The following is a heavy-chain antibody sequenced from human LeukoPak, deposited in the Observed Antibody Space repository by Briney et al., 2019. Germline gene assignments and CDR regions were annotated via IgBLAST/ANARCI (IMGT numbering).Heavy chain of an antibody. J-gene: IGHJ4*02. CDR3: ARDRLWYFDY. Sequence: GGSLRLSCAASGFTFSSYEMNWVRQAPGKGLEWVSYISSSGSTIYYADSVKGRFTISRDNAKNSLYLQMSSLRAEDTAVYYCARDRLWYFDYWGQGTLVTVSS. V-gene: IGHV3-48*03. D-gene: IGHD3-10*01. CDR2: ISSSGSTI. CDR1: GFTFSSYE.